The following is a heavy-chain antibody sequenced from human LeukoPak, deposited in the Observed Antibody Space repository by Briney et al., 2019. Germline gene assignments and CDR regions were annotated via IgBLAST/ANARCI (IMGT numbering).Heavy chain of an antibody. CDR2: IIPIFGTA. J-gene: IGHJ4*02. V-gene: IGHV1-69*13. CDR1: GGTFSSYT. CDR3: ARARRITIFGVVDEPHKTYYFDY. Sequence: GASVKVSCKASGGTFSSYTISWVRQAPGQGLEWMGGIIPIFGTANYAQKFQGRVTITADESTSTAYMELSSLRSEDTAVYYCARARRITIFGVVDEPHKTYYFDYWGQGTLVTVSS. D-gene: IGHD3-3*01.